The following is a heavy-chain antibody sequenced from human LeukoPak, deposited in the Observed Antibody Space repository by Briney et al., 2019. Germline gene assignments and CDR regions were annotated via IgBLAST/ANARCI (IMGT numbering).Heavy chain of an antibody. Sequence: SETLSLTCTVSGGSISSYYWSWIRQPPGKGLEWIGYIYYSGSTNYNPSLKSRVTISVDTSKNQFSLKLSSVTAADTAVDYCAGSDRRGWLGGFDYWAQEPLVPVSS. J-gene: IGHJ4*02. CDR2: IYYSGST. V-gene: IGHV4-59*08. CDR3: AGSDRRGWLGGFDY. D-gene: IGHD6-19*01. CDR1: GGSISSYY.